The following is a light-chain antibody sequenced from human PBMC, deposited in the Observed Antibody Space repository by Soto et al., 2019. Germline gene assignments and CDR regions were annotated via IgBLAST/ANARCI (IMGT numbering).Light chain of an antibody. CDR1: QSVSSH. CDR2: DAS. CDR3: QQYNSYSTWT. Sequence: EIVLTQSPATLSLSPGERATLSCRASQSVSSHLAWFQQRPGQAPRLLIYDASNRATGIPARFSGSGSGTEFTLTISSLQPDDFATYYCQQYNSYSTWTFGQGTKVDIK. J-gene: IGKJ1*01. V-gene: IGKV3-11*01.